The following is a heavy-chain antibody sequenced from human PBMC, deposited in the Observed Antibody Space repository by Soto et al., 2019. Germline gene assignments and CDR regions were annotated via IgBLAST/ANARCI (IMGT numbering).Heavy chain of an antibody. CDR2: ISGSGGST. Sequence: EVQLLESGGGLVQPGGSLRLSCAASGFTFSNYAVTWVRQAPGKWLEWVSTISGSGGSTYYADSVKGGFTISRDNSTNXLYLXMXXLXXXDTAVXYCAXXXVXSWYEIDYWGQGTLVTVSS. D-gene: IGHD6-13*01. V-gene: IGHV3-23*01. CDR3: AXXXVXSWYEIDY. CDR1: GFTFSNYA. J-gene: IGHJ4*02.